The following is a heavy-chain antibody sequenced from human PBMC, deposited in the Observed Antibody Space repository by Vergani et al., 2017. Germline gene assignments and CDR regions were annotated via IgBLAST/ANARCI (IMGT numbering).Heavy chain of an antibody. V-gene: IGHV3-7*03. D-gene: IGHD6-13*01. CDR1: GFTFSAYW. J-gene: IGHJ2*01. Sequence: EVQLVESGGGLVKPGGSLRLSCAASGFTFSAYWMNWVRQAPGKGLEWVANIKQDGSEKYYVDSVKGRFTISRDNAKNSLYLQMNSLRAEDTALYYCVKDIAASGNYWYFDLWGRGTLVTVSS. CDR2: IKQDGSEK. CDR3: VKDIAASGNYWYFDL.